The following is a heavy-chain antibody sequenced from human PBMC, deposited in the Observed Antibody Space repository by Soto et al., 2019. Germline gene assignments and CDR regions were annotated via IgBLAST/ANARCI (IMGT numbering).Heavy chain of an antibody. CDR2: ISYDGSNK. D-gene: IGHD2-21*01. CDR1: GFTFSSYA. Sequence: PEGSLRLSCSASGFTFSSYAMHWVRQAPGKGLEWVAVISYDGSNKYYADSVKGRFTISRDNSKNTLYLQMNSLRAEDTAVYYCAREVEMVNFDYSGPGPLVSVSS. CDR3: AREVEMVNFDY. J-gene: IGHJ4*02. V-gene: IGHV3-30-3*01.